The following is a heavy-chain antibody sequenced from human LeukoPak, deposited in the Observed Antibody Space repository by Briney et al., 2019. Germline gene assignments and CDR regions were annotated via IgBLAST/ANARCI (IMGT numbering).Heavy chain of an antibody. CDR3: ARADLGYCNSYSCPEDYYYYDMDV. J-gene: IGHJ6*03. Sequence: SETLSLTCTVSGGSISSYYWSWIRQPPGKGLEWIGYIYYSGSTNYNPSLKSRVTISVDTSKNQFSLKLSSVTAADTAVYYCARADLGYCNSYSCPEDYYYYDMDVWGKGTTVTVSS. CDR1: GGSISSYY. CDR2: IYYSGST. D-gene: IGHD2-15*01. V-gene: IGHV4-59*01.